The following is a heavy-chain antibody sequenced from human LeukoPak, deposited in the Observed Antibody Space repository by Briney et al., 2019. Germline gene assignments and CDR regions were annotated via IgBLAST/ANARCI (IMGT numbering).Heavy chain of an antibody. CDR1: GYSISSGCY. D-gene: IGHD6-6*01. CDR2: IYHSGNT. J-gene: IGHJ4*02. CDR3: ARWYSSSGYLDY. Sequence: PSETLSLTCAVSGYSISSGCYWGWIRQPPGKGLEWIGSIYHSGNTNYNPSLKSRVTISVDTSKNQFSLKVSSVTAADTALYYCARWYSSSGYLDYWGQGTLVTVSS. V-gene: IGHV4-38-2*01.